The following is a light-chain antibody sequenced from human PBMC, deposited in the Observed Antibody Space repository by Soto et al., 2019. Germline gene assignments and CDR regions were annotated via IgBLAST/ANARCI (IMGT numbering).Light chain of an antibody. Sequence: DIQMTQSPSSLSASVGDRVTITCRASQSISSYLNWYQQKPGKAPKLLIYAASSLQGGVPSRFSGSRSGTEDTLTISSLQPDDFATYYCQQYNSYTPLTFGGGTKVDI. CDR2: AAS. CDR3: QQYNSYTPLT. V-gene: IGKV1-5*01. CDR1: QSISSY. J-gene: IGKJ4*01.